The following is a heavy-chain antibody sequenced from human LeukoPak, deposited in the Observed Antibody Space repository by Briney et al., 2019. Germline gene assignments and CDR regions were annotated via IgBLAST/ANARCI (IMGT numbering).Heavy chain of an antibody. D-gene: IGHD6-13*01. CDR2: ILYDEINK. Sequence: GGSLRLSCAASGFNFITYGMHWVGQAPGKGVEGVAFILYDEINKYYADPVKGRFTISTDDSKNTLYLQMASLRAEDTAVYYCASDLSTWFDWGQGTKVTVAS. CDR3: ASDLSTWFD. CDR1: GFNFITYG. J-gene: IGHJ4*02. V-gene: IGHV3-33*08.